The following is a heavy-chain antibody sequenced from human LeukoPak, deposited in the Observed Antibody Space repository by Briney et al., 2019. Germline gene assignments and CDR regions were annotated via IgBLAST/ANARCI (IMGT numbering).Heavy chain of an antibody. J-gene: IGHJ4*02. CDR2: INPNSGGT. D-gene: IGHD6-13*01. Sequence: ASVKVSCKASGYTFTGYYMHWVRQAPGQGLEWMGWINPNSGGTNYAQKFQGRVTMTRDTSISTACMELSRLRSDDTAVYYCARLQGAAAGTNFDYWGQGTLVTVSS. CDR3: ARLQGAAAGTNFDY. V-gene: IGHV1-2*02. CDR1: GYTFTGYY.